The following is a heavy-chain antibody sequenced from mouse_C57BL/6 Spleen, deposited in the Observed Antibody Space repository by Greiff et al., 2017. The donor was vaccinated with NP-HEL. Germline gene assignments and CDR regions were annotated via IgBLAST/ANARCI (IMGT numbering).Heavy chain of an antibody. CDR3: AKESYWYFDV. V-gene: IGHV5-17*01. CDR2: ISSGSSTI. CDR1: GFTLSDYG. J-gene: IGHJ1*03. Sequence: EVKLVESGGGLVKPGGSLKLSCAASGFTLSDYGMHWVRQAPEKGLEWVAYISSGSSTIYYADTVKGRFTISRDNAKNTLFLQMTSLRSEDTAMYYCAKESYWYFDVWGTGTTVTVSS.